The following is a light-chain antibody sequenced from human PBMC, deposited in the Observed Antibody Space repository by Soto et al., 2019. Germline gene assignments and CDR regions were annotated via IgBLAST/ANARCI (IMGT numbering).Light chain of an antibody. CDR2: DAS. CDR3: QQYTNTNNPWM. Sequence: DIQVTQSPPTLSASVGDRVTITCRASQTISTWMAWYQQKPGKAPKLLVYDASTLQSGVASRFSGSGSRTEFTLIISGLQPDDSATYYCQQYTNTNNPWMFGQGTKVE. V-gene: IGKV1-5*01. CDR1: QTISTW. J-gene: IGKJ1*01.